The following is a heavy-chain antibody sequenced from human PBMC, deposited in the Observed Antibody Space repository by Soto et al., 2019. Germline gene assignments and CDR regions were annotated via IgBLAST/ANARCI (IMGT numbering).Heavy chain of an antibody. D-gene: IGHD3-22*01. CDR2: INGDGSTT. CDR1: GFTFSSYW. J-gene: IGHJ4*02. V-gene: IGHV3-74*01. Sequence: EVQLVESGGDLVQPGGSLRLSCAASGFTFSSYWMHWVRQAPGKGLVWVSRINGDGSTTTYADSVKGRFIISRDNAKNMLYLQMTSLTAEDTAVYYCARPRYDGSGTPFDHWGQGTLVTVSS. CDR3: ARPRYDGSGTPFDH.